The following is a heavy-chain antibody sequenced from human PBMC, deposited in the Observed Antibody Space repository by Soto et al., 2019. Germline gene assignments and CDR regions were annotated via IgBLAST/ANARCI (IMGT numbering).Heavy chain of an antibody. CDR3: ARVGMTTVIDY. Sequence: SSETLSLTCTVSGGSISSGDYYWSWIRQPPGKGLEWIGYIYYSGSTYYNPSLKSRVTISVDTSKNQFSLKLSSVTAADTAVYYCARVGMTTVIDYWGQGTLVTVSS. D-gene: IGHD4-4*01. CDR1: GGSISSGDYY. J-gene: IGHJ4*02. CDR2: IYYSGST. V-gene: IGHV4-30-4*01.